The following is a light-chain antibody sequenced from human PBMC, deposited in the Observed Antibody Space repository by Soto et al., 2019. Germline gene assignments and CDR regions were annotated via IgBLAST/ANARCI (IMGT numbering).Light chain of an antibody. CDR3: QQSYITPYT. V-gene: IGKV1-39*01. CDR2: AAS. Sequence: DIQMTQSPSSLSASVGDTVTITCRASQSISVHLNWYQQKGGKVPKLLIYAASNLYSGVPSRFSGSGSETDFALTISSLQPEDFATYYCQQSYITPYTFGQGTRPEIK. J-gene: IGKJ2*01. CDR1: QSISVH.